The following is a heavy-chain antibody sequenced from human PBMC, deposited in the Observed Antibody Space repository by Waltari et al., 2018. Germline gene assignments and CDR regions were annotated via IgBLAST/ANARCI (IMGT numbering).Heavy chain of an antibody. CDR1: GFSLRTYG. V-gene: IGHV3-33*03. CDR3: AKDAFGNTYLDY. D-gene: IGHD3-10*01. Sequence: QVQLVESGGGVVQPGKSLRLSCVASGFSLRTYGLHWVRQTPGRGVEWVALTWSDGSVEYYADSVRGRFTVSRDNSKNILYLDMDSLRVDDTATYYCAKDAFGNTYLDYWGQGTLVTVSS. J-gene: IGHJ4*02. CDR2: TWSDGSVE.